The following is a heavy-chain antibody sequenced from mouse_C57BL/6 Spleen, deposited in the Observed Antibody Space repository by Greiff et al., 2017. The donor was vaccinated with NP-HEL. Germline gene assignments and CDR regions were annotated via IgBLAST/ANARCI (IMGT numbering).Heavy chain of an antibody. CDR1: GYTFTEYT. D-gene: IGHD1-1*01. V-gene: IGHV1-62-2*01. CDR3: ARHEEGYYGSSYGYFDV. Sequence: QVQLQQSGAELVKPGASVKLSCKASGYTFTEYTIHWVKQRSGQGLEWIGWFYPGSGSIKYNEKFKDKATLTADKSSSTVYMELSRLTSEDSAVYFGARHEEGYYGSSYGYFDVWGTGTTVTVSS. J-gene: IGHJ1*03. CDR2: FYPGSGSI.